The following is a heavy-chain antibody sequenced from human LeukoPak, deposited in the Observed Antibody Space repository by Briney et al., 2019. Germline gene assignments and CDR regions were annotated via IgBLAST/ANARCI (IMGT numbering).Heavy chain of an antibody. D-gene: IGHD5-24*01. Sequence: GASVTVSCKASGGTFNSYAISWVRQAPGQGLEWRGGIMPLFGTANYAQEFQGRVTFTTDESASTAYMEVSSLRSEDTAVYYCASGSLGDGYGVGDYYQYMDVWGKGTTVTVSS. J-gene: IGHJ6*03. CDR3: ASGSLGDGYGVGDYYQYMDV. CDR2: IMPLFGTA. CDR1: GGTFNSYA. V-gene: IGHV1-69*05.